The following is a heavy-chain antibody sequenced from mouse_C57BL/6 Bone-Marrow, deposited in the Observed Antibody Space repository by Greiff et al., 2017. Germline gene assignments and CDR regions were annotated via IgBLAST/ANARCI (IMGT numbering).Heavy chain of an antibody. V-gene: IGHV5-4*01. Sequence: EVQVVESGGGLVKPGGSLKLSCAASGFTFSSYAMSWVRQTPEKRLEWVATISDGGSYTYYPDNVKGRFTISRDNAKNNLYLQMSHLKSEDTAMYYCARAYYYGSSSYWYFDVWGTGTTVTVSS. CDR2: ISDGGSYT. CDR1: GFTFSSYA. CDR3: ARAYYYGSSSYWYFDV. J-gene: IGHJ1*03. D-gene: IGHD1-1*01.